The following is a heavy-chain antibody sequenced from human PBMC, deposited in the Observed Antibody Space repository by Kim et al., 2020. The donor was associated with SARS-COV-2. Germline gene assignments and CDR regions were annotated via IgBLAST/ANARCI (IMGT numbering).Heavy chain of an antibody. V-gene: IGHV1-2*02. Sequence: GGTEFAQQFQGRVTMTRDTSISTAYIELSSLTSDDTAVYYCARVDYSYMDVWGTGTTVTVSS. CDR2: GGT. J-gene: IGHJ6*03. CDR3: ARVDYSYMDV.